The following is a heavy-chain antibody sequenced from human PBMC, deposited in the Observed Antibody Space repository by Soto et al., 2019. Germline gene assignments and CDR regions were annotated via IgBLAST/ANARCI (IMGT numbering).Heavy chain of an antibody. CDR2: IYYSGST. CDR3: AREGSGSYYHDAFDI. V-gene: IGHV4-59*01. D-gene: IGHD1-26*01. CDR1: GGSISSYY. J-gene: IGHJ3*02. Sequence: PSETLSLTCTVSGGSISSYYWSWIRQSPGKGLEWIGYIYYSGSTNYNPSLKSRVTISVDTSKNQFSLKLSSVTAADTAVYYCAREGSGSYYHDAFDIWGQGTMVTVSS.